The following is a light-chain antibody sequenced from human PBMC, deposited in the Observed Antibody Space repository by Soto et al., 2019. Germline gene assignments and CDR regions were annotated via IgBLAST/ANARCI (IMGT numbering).Light chain of an antibody. CDR1: QRVLYSSNRKNS. Sequence: DIVMTQSPDSLAVSLGERATINCKSSQRVLYSSNRKNSLVLSQQKPGQPPKLLIYWVSTRESGVPDRFSGSGSGTDFTLTISSLQAEDVAVYYCQQHYSDPLTFGGGTKVQIK. CDR3: QQHYSDPLT. V-gene: IGKV4-1*01. J-gene: IGKJ4*01. CDR2: WVS.